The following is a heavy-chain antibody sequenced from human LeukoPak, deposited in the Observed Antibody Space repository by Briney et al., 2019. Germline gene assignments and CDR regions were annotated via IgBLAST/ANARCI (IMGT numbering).Heavy chain of an antibody. J-gene: IGHJ4*02. CDR3: ARFVAVAGLPFDY. D-gene: IGHD6-19*01. CDR2: INHSGST. V-gene: IGHV4-34*01. Sequence: PSETLSLTCAVYGGSFSGYYWSWIRQPPGKGLEWIGEINHSGSTNYNPSLKSRVTISVDTSKNQFSLKLSSVTAADTAVYYCARFVAVAGLPFDYWGQGTLVTVSS. CDR1: GGSFSGYY.